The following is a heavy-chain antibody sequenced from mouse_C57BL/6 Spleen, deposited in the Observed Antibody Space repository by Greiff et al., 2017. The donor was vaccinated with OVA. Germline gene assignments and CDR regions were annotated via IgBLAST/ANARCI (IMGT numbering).Heavy chain of an antibody. CDR3: ARYGTTVVAPLFDY. J-gene: IGHJ2*01. CDR1: GYTFTGYW. V-gene: IGHV1-9*01. Sequence: QVQLQQSGAELMKPGASVKLSCKATGYTFTGYWIEWVKQRPGHGLEWIGEILPGSGSTNYNEKFKGKATFTADTSANTAYMQLSSLTTEDSAIYYGARYGTTVVAPLFDYWGQGTTLTVSS. CDR2: ILPGSGST. D-gene: IGHD1-1*01.